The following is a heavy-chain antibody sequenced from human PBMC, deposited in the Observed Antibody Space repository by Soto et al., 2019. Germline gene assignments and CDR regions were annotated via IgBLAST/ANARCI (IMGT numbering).Heavy chain of an antibody. CDR2: ITGTASST. V-gene: IGHV3-23*01. D-gene: IGHD5-12*01. CDR3: AKGAEGYVVSSLDS. J-gene: IGHJ4*02. CDR1: GFRFSDFA. Sequence: EVQLLESGGGFVQPGGSLRLSCAAYGFRFSDFAMTWVRQAPGRGLEWVSAITGTASSTYYADSVKGRFTISRDNSKNTLYLQINSLRAEDTAIYYCAKGAEGYVVSSLDSWGQGTLVTVSS.